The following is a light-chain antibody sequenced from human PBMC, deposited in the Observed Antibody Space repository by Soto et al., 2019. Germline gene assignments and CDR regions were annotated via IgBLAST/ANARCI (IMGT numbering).Light chain of an antibody. CDR1: RDVYINA. Sequence: VVLTQSPATLSLSPGEPATLSCRASRDVYINALAWYQQKPGRTPTLLIYGASTRATGIPDRFSATGSGTEFSPTISSVEPQDFAVYYCQQYGASPFTFGPGTRV. CDR3: QQYGASPFT. J-gene: IGKJ3*01. V-gene: IGKV3-20*01. CDR2: GAS.